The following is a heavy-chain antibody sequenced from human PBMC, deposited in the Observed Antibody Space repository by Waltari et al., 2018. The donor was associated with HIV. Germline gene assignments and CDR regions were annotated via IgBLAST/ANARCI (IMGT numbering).Heavy chain of an antibody. Sequence: QLQMVEAGGGVVQPGKSLRLSCAASGLPSGSCPMHWVRQAPGKGLEWVAVIWHDANNQYYADSVQGRFTISRDNSKNTLYLQMNSLRAEDTALYYCARDSPAFSRGTEELDYWGQGTLVTVSS. CDR1: GLPSGSCP. V-gene: IGHV3-33*01. CDR2: IWHDANNQ. CDR3: ARDSPAFSRGTEELDY. D-gene: IGHD2-2*01. J-gene: IGHJ4*02.